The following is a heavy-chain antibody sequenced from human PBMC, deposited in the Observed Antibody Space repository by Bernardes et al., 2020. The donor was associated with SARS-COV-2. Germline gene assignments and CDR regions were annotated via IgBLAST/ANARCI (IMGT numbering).Heavy chain of an antibody. D-gene: IGHD3-22*01. Sequence: GGSLRLSFAASVFPFRSYGMHCVLQAPGKGLEWVAVIWYDGSNKYYAGSVKGRFTISRDTSKSTLYLQMNSLRAEDTAVYYCAKGRDSGYLVPFDYWGQGTLVTVSS. CDR2: IWYDGSNK. J-gene: IGHJ4*02. V-gene: IGHV3-33*06. CDR1: VFPFRSYG. CDR3: AKGRDSGYLVPFDY.